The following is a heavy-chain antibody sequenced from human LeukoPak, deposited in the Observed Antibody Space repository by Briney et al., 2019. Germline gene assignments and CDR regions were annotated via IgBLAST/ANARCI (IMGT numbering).Heavy chain of an antibody. CDR3: ARGDWDYGSGNVDY. CDR2: IKQDGSEK. J-gene: IGHJ4*02. CDR1: GFTFSSYW. Sequence: PGGSLRLSCAASGFTFSSYWMSWVRQAPGKGLEWVANIKQDGSEKYYVDSVKGRFTISRDNAKNSLYLQMNSLRAEDTAVYYCARGDWDYGSGNVDYWGQGTLVTVSS. D-gene: IGHD3-10*01. V-gene: IGHV3-7*01.